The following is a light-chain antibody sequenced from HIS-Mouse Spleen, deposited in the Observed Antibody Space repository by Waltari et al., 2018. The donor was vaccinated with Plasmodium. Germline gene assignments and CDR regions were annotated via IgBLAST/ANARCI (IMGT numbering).Light chain of an antibody. Sequence: EIVLTQSPATLSLSPGERATLSCRASQSVSSYLAWYQQKPGQAPRILIYDASNRATGIPARCSGSGSGTDFALTISSLEPEDFALYYCQQRSNWPPTFGQGTRLEIK. CDR1: QSVSSY. CDR2: DAS. V-gene: IGKV3-11*01. J-gene: IGKJ5*01. CDR3: QQRSNWPPT.